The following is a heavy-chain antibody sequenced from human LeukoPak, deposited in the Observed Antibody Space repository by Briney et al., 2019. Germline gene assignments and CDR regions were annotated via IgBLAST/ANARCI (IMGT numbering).Heavy chain of an antibody. J-gene: IGHJ6*03. V-gene: IGHV1-2*02. CDR3: ARGPSGSWSSRVRYMDV. CDR1: GYTFTGYY. CDR2: INPNSGGT. D-gene: IGHD6-13*01. Sequence: GASVKVSCKASGYTFTGYYMHWVRQAPGQGLEWMGWINPNSGGTNYAQKFQGRVTMTRDTSISTAYMELSRLRSDDTAVYYCARGPSGSWSSRVRYMDVWGKGTTVTVSS.